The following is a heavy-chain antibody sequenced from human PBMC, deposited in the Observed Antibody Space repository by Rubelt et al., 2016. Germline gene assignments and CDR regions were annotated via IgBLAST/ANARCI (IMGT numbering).Heavy chain of an antibody. D-gene: IGHD3-22*01. V-gene: IGHV4-59*01. CDR1: GGSISSSY. Sequence: QVQLQESGPGLVKPSETLSLTCTVSGGSISSSYWSWIRQPPGKGLEWIGSIYYSGSTSYRPSLTRRVTISVDTSKNQLSLKLSSVTAADTAVYYMAGDRDGYYYFDYWGQGTLVTVSS. J-gene: IGHJ4*02. CDR2: IYYSGST. CDR3: AGDRDGYYYFDY.